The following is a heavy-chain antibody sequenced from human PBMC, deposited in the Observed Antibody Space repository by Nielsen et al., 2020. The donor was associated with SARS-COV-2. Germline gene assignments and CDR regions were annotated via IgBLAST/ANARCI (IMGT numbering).Heavy chain of an antibody. CDR1: GFTFRRSA. J-gene: IGHJ4*02. CDR3: ARETIEHTSSFFDF. Sequence: GGSLRLSCAASGFTFRRSAMHWVRQAPGKVLEWVAIISYDGNNKYADSVKGRFTISRDNSKNTLYLQMTSLRAEDTAVYYCARETIEHTSSFFDFWGQGTLVTVSS. CDR2: ISYDGNNK. D-gene: IGHD6-6*01. V-gene: IGHV3-30*04.